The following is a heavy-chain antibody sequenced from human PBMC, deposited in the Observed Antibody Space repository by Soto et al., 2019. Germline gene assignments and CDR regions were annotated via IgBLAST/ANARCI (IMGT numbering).Heavy chain of an antibody. D-gene: IGHD1-26*01. J-gene: IGHJ6*02. CDR3: SFQTAVYYTEIYV. CDR1: GFTFSTYE. V-gene: IGHV3-48*03. Sequence: GGSLRLSCEASGFTFSTYEMNWVRQAPGKGLEWVSYISGSGGTRHYADSVKGRFTVSRDNAKNSLYLQMHSLRGEDTAVYHCSFQTAVYYTEIYVCCRGTTVTVSS. CDR2: ISGSGGTR.